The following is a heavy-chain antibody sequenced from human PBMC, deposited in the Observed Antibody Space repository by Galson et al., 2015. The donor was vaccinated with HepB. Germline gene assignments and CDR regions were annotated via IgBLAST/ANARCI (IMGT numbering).Heavy chain of an antibody. D-gene: IGHD3-10*01. J-gene: IGHJ3*02. CDR3: ARDGSYGSGSYYYAFDI. Sequence: SLRLSCAASGFTFSDYYMSWIRQAPGKGLEWVSYISSSSSYTNYADSVKGRFTISRDNAKNSLYLQMNSLRAEDTAVYYCARDGSYGSGSYYYAFDIWGQGTMVTVSS. CDR2: ISSSSSYT. V-gene: IGHV3-11*06. CDR1: GFTFSDYY.